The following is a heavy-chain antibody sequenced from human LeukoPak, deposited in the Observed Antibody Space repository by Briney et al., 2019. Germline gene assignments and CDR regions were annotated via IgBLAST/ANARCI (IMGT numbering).Heavy chain of an antibody. CDR1: GGSISSSSYY. CDR3: AREYRREHYDY. D-gene: IGHD1-26*01. J-gene: IGHJ4*02. CDR2: IYHNGNT. V-gene: IGHV4-39*07. Sequence: KPSETLSLTCTVSGGSISSSSYYWGWIRQPPRKGLEWIGSIYHNGNTYYNLSLKSRVTISVDTSKNQFSLKLSSVTAADTAVYYCAREYRREHYDYWGQGTLVTVSS.